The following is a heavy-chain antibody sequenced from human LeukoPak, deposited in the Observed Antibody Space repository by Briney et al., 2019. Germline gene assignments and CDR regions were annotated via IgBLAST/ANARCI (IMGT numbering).Heavy chain of an antibody. CDR2: MNPDSGNT. Sequence: ASVKVSCKASGYTFTSSDINWVRQATGQGLEWMGWMNPDSGNTGYAQKFQGRVTFTRNTSISTAYMELSSLRSEDTAVYYCARDWYYDSSGAYFDYWGQGTLVTVSS. D-gene: IGHD3-22*01. CDR3: ARDWYYDSSGAYFDY. V-gene: IGHV1-8*03. CDR1: GYTFTSSD. J-gene: IGHJ4*02.